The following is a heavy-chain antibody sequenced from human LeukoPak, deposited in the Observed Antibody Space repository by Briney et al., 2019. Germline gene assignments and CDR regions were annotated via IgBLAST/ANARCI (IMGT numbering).Heavy chain of an antibody. CDR3: ASPSGWYRASFDY. Sequence: GASVKVSCKASGGTFSSYAISWVRQAPGQGLEWMGGIIPIFGTANYAQKFQGRVTITADESTSTAYMELSGLRSEDTAVYYCASPSGWYRASFDYWGQGTLVTVSS. CDR1: GGTFSSYA. CDR2: IIPIFGTA. V-gene: IGHV1-69*13. D-gene: IGHD6-19*01. J-gene: IGHJ4*02.